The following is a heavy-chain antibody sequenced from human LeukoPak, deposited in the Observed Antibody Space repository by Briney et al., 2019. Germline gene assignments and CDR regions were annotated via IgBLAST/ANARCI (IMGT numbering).Heavy chain of an antibody. J-gene: IGHJ4*02. CDR1: GFTFSNYA. CDR2: ISGSGGST. CDR3: AKAIVAGAPGRFDY. D-gene: IGHD2-2*01. V-gene: IGHV3-23*01. Sequence: GGSLRLSCTASGFTFSNYAMSWVRQAPGKGLEWVSAISGSGGSTYYADSVKGRFTISRDNSKNTLYLQINTLRPEDTAMYYCAKAIVAGAPGRFDYWGQGTLVTVSS.